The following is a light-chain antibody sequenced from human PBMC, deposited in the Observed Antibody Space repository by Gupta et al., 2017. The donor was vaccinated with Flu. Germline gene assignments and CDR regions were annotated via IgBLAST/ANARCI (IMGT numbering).Light chain of an antibody. J-gene: IGKJ2*01. V-gene: IGKV1-5*03. CDR1: QSIRDW. CDR3: QQYDTYTAT. Sequence: PSTLSASVGDRVTITCRASQSIRDWLAWYQQKPGKAPHLLIYKASTLETGVPSRFSGSGSGTEFTLTISSLQPDDFATYYCQQYDTYTATFGQGTKLEIK. CDR2: KAS.